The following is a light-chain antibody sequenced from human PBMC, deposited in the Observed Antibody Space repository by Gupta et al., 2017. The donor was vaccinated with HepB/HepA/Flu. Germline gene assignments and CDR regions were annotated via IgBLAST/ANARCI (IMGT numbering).Light chain of an antibody. V-gene: IGKV3-11*01. Sequence: EIALTHSLATLSLYPGERATLSCRASQSVSSYLAWYQQKPGQAPRLLIYDASNRATGIPARFSGSGSGTDFTLTISSLEPEDVAVYYCQQHSNWPLTFGGGTKVDIK. CDR2: DAS. CDR1: QSVSSY. J-gene: IGKJ4*01. CDR3: QQHSNWPLT.